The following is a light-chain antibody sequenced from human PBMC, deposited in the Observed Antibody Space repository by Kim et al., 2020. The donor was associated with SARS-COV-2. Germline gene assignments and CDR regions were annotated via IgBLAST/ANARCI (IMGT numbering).Light chain of an antibody. Sequence: QSVLTQPPSVSAAPGQKVTISCSGTSSNIGNNYVSWYQQLPGTAPKLLIYDNNNRPSGIPARFSGSKSGTSATLGITGLQTGDEADYYCATWDNSLSNVVFGGGTQLTVL. V-gene: IGLV1-51*01. CDR3: ATWDNSLSNVV. J-gene: IGLJ2*01. CDR1: SSNIGNNY. CDR2: DNN.